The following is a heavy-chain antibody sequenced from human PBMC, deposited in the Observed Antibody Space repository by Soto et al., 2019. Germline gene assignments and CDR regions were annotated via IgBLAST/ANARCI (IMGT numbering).Heavy chain of an antibody. V-gene: IGHV5-51*01. J-gene: IGHJ6*02. CDR2: IYPGDSDT. CDR1: GYSFTSYW. D-gene: IGHD2-8*02. Sequence: PGESLKISCKGSGYSFTSYWIGWVRQMPGKGLEWMGIIYPGDSDTRYSPSFQGQVTISADKSISTAYLQWSSLKASDTAMYYCARTDWWSYYYYGMDVWGQGTTVTVSS. CDR3: ARTDWWSYYYYGMDV.